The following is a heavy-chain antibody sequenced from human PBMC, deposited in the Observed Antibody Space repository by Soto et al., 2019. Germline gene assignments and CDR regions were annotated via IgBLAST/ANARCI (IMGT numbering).Heavy chain of an antibody. J-gene: IGHJ3*02. CDR1: GYTFTGYY. Sequence: QVQLVQSGAEVMKPGASVKVSCKASGYTFTGYYMHWVRQAPGQGLEWMGWINPNSGGTNYAQKLQGRVTMTRDTAISTAYMEMSRLRSDDTAVYYCARVTVQSFDIWGQGTMVTVFS. CDR2: INPNSGGT. CDR3: ARVTVQSFDI. D-gene: IGHD2-21*02. V-gene: IGHV1-2*02.